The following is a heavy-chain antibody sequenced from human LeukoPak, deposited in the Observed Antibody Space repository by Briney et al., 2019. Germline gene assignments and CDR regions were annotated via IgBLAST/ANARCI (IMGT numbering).Heavy chain of an antibody. CDR2: IYTSGST. Sequence: SETLSLTCAVSGYPINNAYYWSWIRQPAGKGLEWIGRIYTSGSTNYNPSLKSRVTISVDTSKNQFSLKLSSVTAADTAVYYCARDRVEMASDAFDIWGQGTMVTVSS. J-gene: IGHJ3*02. V-gene: IGHV4-61*02. D-gene: IGHD5-24*01. CDR3: ARDRVEMASDAFDI. CDR1: GYPINNAYY.